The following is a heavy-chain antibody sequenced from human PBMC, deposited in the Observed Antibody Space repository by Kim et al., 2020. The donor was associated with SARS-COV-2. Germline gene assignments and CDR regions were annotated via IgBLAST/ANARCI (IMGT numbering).Heavy chain of an antibody. V-gene: IGHV3-23*03. J-gene: IGHJ4*02. D-gene: IGHD3-9*01. CDR3: ARSQYDIVTGYFEDF. Sequence: DSVKGRFTISRDNSKNTLYLQMNNLRAEDTARYFCARSQYDIVTGYFEDFWGQGTLVTVSS.